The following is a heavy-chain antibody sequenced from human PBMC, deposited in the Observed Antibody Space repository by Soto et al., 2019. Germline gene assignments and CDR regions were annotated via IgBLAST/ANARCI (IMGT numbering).Heavy chain of an antibody. D-gene: IGHD3-10*01. V-gene: IGHV1-2*04. CDR1: GYTFTGYY. J-gene: IGHJ3*02. CDR3: ARGDGDDSDAFDI. CDR2: INPNSGGT. Sequence: ASVKVSCKASGYTFTGYYMHWVRQAPGQGLEWMGWINPNSGGTNYAQKFQGWVTMTRDTSISTAYMELSRLRSDDTAVYYCARGDGDDSDAFDIWGQGTMVTVSS.